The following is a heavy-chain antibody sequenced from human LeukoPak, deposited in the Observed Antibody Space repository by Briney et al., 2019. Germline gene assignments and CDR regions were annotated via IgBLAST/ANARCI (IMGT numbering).Heavy chain of an antibody. CDR1: GYTFTSYD. CDR2: MNPNSGNT. V-gene: IGHV1-8*03. D-gene: IGHD3-3*01. J-gene: IGHJ4*02. CDR3: VRGDYDFWSGYDY. Sequence: ASVKVSCKASGYTFTSYDINWVRQATGQGLEWMGWMNPNSGNTGYAQKFQGRVTITRNTSISTAYMELSSLRSEDTAVYYCVRGDYDFWSGYDYWGQGTLVTVSS.